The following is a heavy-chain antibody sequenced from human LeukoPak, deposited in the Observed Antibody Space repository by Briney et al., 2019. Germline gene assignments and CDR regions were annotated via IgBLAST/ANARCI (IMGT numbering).Heavy chain of an antibody. CDR2: MNPNTGKT. CDR3: TRGSTSGSYRAD. CDR1: GYTFTSHD. V-gene: IGHV1-8*01. Sequence: ASVKVFRKASGYTFTSHDINWVRQATGQGLEWMGWMNPNTGKTGYAQKFQGRVTMTRDTSIRTAYMELSNLTSEDTAVYYCTRGSTSGSYRADWGPGTLVTVSS. J-gene: IGHJ4*02. D-gene: IGHD3-10*01.